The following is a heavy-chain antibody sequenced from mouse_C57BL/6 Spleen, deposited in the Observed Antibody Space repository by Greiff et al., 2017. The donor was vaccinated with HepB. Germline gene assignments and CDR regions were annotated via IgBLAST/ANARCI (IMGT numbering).Heavy chain of an antibody. V-gene: IGHV1-64*01. Sequence: QVQLQQPGAELVKPGASVKLSCKASGYTFTSYWMHWVKQRPGQGLEWIGMIHPNSGSTNYNEKFKSKATLTVDKSSSTAYMQLSSLTSEDSAVYYCARSENGYYDWYFDVWGTRTTVTVSS. CDR1: GYTFTSYW. J-gene: IGHJ1*03. CDR3: ARSENGYYDWYFDV. CDR2: IHPNSGST. D-gene: IGHD2-3*01.